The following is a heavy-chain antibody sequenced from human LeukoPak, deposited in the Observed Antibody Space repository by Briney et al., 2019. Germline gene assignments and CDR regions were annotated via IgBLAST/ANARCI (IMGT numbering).Heavy chain of an antibody. CDR2: ISDDGSNE. Sequence: SLRVSCAASGFTFSYYGMHWVRQAPGKGLEWVAAISDDGSNEYYADSVKGRFTISRDNSKNTLYLQMNSLRAEDTAVYYCAKDLWFGEFLHYWGQGTLDTVSS. CDR1: GFTFSYYG. D-gene: IGHD3-10*01. J-gene: IGHJ4*02. CDR3: AKDLWFGEFLHY. V-gene: IGHV3-30*18.